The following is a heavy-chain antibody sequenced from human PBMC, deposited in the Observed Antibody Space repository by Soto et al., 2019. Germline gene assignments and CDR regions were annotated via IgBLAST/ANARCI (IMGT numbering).Heavy chain of an antibody. D-gene: IGHD1-26*01. Sequence: ASVKVSCKASGYTFTSYDINWVRQATGQGLEWMGWMNPNSGNTGYAQKFQGRVTMTRNTSISTAYMELSSLRSEDTAVYYCARVGPPVVSYYYYGMDVWRQGTTVTVSS. J-gene: IGHJ6*02. CDR3: ARVGPPVVSYYYYGMDV. CDR1: GYTFTSYD. CDR2: MNPNSGNT. V-gene: IGHV1-8*01.